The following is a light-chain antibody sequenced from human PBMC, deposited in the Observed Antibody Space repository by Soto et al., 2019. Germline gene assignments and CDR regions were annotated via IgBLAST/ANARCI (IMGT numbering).Light chain of an antibody. V-gene: IGKV3-20*01. Sequence: IVFTQSPVTLSLSPVEISTLSFIASQSVNSNYLAWYQQKPGQAPRLLFSGASTRATGIPDRFTDSGSGTDFTLTISRLEPEDFAVYYCQQYGSSPLTFGQGTKVDIK. CDR1: QSVNSNY. CDR3: QQYGSSPLT. CDR2: GAS. J-gene: IGKJ1*01.